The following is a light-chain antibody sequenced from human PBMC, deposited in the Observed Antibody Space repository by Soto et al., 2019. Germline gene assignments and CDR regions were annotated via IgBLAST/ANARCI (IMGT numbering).Light chain of an antibody. J-gene: IGKJ1*01. CDR1: QDIATY. CDR2: DVS. CDR3: QQYNLYWT. V-gene: IGKV1-33*01. Sequence: DIQMTQSPSYMFASVGNRVTITSQASQDIATYLNWYQQKPGKAPNLLIYDVSSLESGVPSRFSGSGSGTEFTLTISSLQPEDLATYYCQQYNLYWTFGQGTKVDIK.